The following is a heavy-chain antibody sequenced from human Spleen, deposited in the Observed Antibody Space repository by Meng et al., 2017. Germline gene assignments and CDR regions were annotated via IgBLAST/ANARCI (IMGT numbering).Heavy chain of an antibody. V-gene: IGHV1-3*01. CDR2: INAGNGNT. CDR1: GYTFTSYA. Sequence: QVQLVQSGAEVKKPGASVKVSCNASGYTFTSYAMHWVRQAPGQRLEWMGWINAGNGNTKYSQKFQGRVTITRDTSASTAYMELSSLRSEDTAVYYCARKYYDSSGYRFDYWGQGTLVTVSS. J-gene: IGHJ4*02. CDR3: ARKYYDSSGYRFDY. D-gene: IGHD3-22*01.